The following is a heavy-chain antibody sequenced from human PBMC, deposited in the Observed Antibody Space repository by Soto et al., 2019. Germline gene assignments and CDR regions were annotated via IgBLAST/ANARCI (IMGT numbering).Heavy chain of an antibody. CDR3: ARTYYDFWSGYYHINWFDP. J-gene: IGHJ5*02. CDR1: GGTFSSYA. CDR2: IIPIFGTA. V-gene: IGHV1-69*13. D-gene: IGHD3-3*01. Sequence: GASVKVSCKASGGTFSSYAISWVRQAPGQGLEWMGGIIPIFGTANYAQKFQGRVTITADESTSTAYMELSSLRSEDTAVYYCARTYYDFWSGYYHINWFDPWGQGTLVTVYS.